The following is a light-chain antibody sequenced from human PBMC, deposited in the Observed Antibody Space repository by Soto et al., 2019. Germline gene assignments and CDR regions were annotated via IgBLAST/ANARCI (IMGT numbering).Light chain of an antibody. CDR1: QGISSA. V-gene: IGKV1D-13*01. J-gene: IGKJ1*01. Sequence: AIQLTQSPSSLSASVGDRVTITCRASQGISSALAWYQQKPGKAPKLLIYDASSLESGVPSRFSGSGSGTDFTLTISSLQPEDFATYYFQQFNNYLWTFGQGTKVEIK. CDR3: QQFNNYLWT. CDR2: DAS.